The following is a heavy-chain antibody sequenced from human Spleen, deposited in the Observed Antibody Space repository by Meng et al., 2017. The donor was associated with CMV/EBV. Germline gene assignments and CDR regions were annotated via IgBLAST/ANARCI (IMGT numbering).Heavy chain of an antibody. J-gene: IGHJ6*02. CDR1: GYTFTGYY. CDR2: INPNSGGT. V-gene: IGHV1-2*02. Sequence: ASVKVSCKASGYTFTGYYMHWVRQAPGQGLEWMGWINPNSGGTNYAQKFQGRVTMTRDTSISTAYMELSRLRSDDTAVYYCARDWLKSGQPYSMDVWGQGTTVTVSS. CDR3: ARDWLKSGQPYSMDV. D-gene: IGHD3-3*01.